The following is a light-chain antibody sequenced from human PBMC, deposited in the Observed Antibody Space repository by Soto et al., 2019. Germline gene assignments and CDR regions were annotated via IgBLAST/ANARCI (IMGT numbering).Light chain of an antibody. CDR2: GAS. V-gene: IGKV3D-20*02. CDR1: QSVSNNY. J-gene: IGKJ4*01. CDR3: QQRSNWPRFT. Sequence: EIVLTQSPGTLSLSPGERAALSCRASQSVSNNYLAWYQQKPGQAPRLLIYGASNRATGIPDRFSGSGSGTDFTLTISRLEPEDFAVYYCQQRSNWPRFTFGGGTKVDIK.